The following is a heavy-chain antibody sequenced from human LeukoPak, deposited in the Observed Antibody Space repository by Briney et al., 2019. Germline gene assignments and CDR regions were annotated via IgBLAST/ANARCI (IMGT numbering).Heavy chain of an antibody. CDR3: AKDLRFGGATGIDC. J-gene: IGHJ4*02. D-gene: IGHD1-26*01. CDR2: ISYDGSNK. V-gene: IGHV3-30*18. Sequence: GGSLRLSCAASGLPFSSYGMHWVRQAPGKGLEWVAVISYDGSNKYYADSVKGRFTISRDNSKNTLYLQMNSLRAEDMAVYYCAKDLRFGGATGIDCWGQGTLVTVSS. CDR1: GLPFSSYG.